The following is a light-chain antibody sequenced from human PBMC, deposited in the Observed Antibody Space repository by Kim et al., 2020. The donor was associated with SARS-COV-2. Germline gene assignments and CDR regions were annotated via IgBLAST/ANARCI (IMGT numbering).Light chain of an antibody. CDR3: QQYGSLPPGT. V-gene: IGKV3-20*01. CDR2: GAS. J-gene: IGKJ2*01. CDR1: QSVSSSY. Sequence: EIVLTQSPGTLSLSPGERATLSCRASQSVSSSYLAWYQQKPGQAPRLLIYGASSRATGIPDRFSGSGSGTDFTLTISRLEPEDFAVYYCQQYGSLPPGTFGQGTKLEI.